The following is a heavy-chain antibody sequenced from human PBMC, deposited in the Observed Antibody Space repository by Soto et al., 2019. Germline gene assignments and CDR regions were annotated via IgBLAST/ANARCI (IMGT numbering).Heavy chain of an antibody. V-gene: IGHV3-30-3*01. CDR1: GFTFSSYA. J-gene: IGHJ4*02. CDR3: ARDRSWVAYYFDY. D-gene: IGHD2-15*01. CDR2: ISYDGSNK. Sequence: QVQLVESGGGVVQPGRSLRLSCAASGFTFSSYAMHWVRQAPGKGLEWVAVISYDGSNKYYADSVKGRFTISRDNSKNTLYLQMNSLGAEDTAVYYCARDRSWVAYYFDYWGQGTLVTVSS.